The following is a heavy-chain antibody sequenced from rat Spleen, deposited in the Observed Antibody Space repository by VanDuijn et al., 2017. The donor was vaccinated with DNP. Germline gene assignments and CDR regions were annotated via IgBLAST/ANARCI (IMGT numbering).Heavy chain of an antibody. V-gene: IGHV5-27*01. D-gene: IGHD1-11*01. CDR2: MSPTTRSS. CDR1: GFTFNYYW. Sequence: EVQLVESGGDLVQPGRSLKLSCVASGFTFNYYWMAWVRQAPTKGLEWVACMSPTTRSSYYRDSVRGRFTVSRDDSTNTLYLQMDSLRSEDTATYYCTRGGTYYFDYWGQGVMVTVSS. J-gene: IGHJ2*01. CDR3: TRGGTYYFDY.